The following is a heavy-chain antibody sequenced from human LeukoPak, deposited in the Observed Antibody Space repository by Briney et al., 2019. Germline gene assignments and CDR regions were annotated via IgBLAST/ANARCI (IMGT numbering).Heavy chain of an antibody. CDR2: INGSGDRT. V-gene: IGHV3-23*01. Sequence: GGSLRLSCAVSGFTFNDCAMSWVRQAPGKGLEWVSDINGSGDRTYYADSVKGRFTISRDNSKNTLYLQMDSLRAEDTAIYYCAKAPKGFQWFVDYWGQGTLVTVSS. D-gene: IGHD3-22*01. CDR1: GFTFNDCA. CDR3: AKAPKGFQWFVDY. J-gene: IGHJ4*02.